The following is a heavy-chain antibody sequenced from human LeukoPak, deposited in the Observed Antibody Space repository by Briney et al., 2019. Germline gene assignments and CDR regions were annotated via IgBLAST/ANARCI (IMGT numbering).Heavy chain of an antibody. V-gene: IGHV4-59*01. CDR2: IYYSGST. Sequence: SETLSLTCTVSGGSISSYYWSWIRQPPGKGLEWIGYIYYSGSTNYNPSLKSRVTISVDTSKNQFSLKLSSVTAADTAVYYCARVGGYSSGWPFDYWGQGTLVTVSS. D-gene: IGHD6-19*01. J-gene: IGHJ4*02. CDR3: ARVGGYSSGWPFDY. CDR1: GGSISSYY.